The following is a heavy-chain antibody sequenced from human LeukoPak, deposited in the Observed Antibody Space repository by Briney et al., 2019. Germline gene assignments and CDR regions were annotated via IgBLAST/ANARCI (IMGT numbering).Heavy chain of an antibody. CDR3: AKGRCSSTSCYVNYYGMDV. J-gene: IGHJ6*02. CDR1: GFTFSSYA. V-gene: IGHV3-23*01. D-gene: IGHD2-2*01. CDR2: ISGSGGST. Sequence: SGGSLRLSCAASGFTFSSYAMSWVRQAPGKGLEWVSAISGSGGSTYYADSVKGRFTISRDNSKNTLYLQMNSLRAEDTAVYYCAKGRCSSTSCYVNYYGMDVWGQGTTVTVSS.